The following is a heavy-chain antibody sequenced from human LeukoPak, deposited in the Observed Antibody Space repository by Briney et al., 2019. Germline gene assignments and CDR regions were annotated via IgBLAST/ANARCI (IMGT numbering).Heavy chain of an antibody. V-gene: IGHV1-2*02. D-gene: IGHD4/OR15-4a*01. CDR2: INPNTGGT. CDR1: GYTFTVYY. Sequence: ASVKVSCKASGYTFTVYYMNWVRQAPGQGLEWVGWINPNTGGTNYAQKFQGRVTMTRDTSISTAYMELSRLRSDDTAVYYCARGSMVAYYFDYWGQGTLVTVSS. J-gene: IGHJ4*02. CDR3: ARGSMVAYYFDY.